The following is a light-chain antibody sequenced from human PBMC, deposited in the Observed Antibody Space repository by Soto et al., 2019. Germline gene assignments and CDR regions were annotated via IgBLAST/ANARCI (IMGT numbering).Light chain of an antibody. V-gene: IGLV2-8*01. CDR3: SSYAGNNILL. CDR2: EVS. CDR1: SSDVGGFNF. Sequence: QSALTQPASVSGSPGQSITISCTGTSSDVGGFNFVSWYQQHPGKAPKVIIYEVSERPSGVPDRFSGSKSGNTASLTVSGLQAADEADYYCSSYAGNNILLFGGGTKLTVL. J-gene: IGLJ2*01.